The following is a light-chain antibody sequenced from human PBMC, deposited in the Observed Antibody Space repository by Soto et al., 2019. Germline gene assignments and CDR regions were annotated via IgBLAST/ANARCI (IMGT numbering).Light chain of an antibody. CDR3: LKYNSAPRM. J-gene: IGKJ1*01. V-gene: IGKV1-27*01. CDR1: QGISNY. Sequence: DIQMTQSPSSLSASVGDRVTITCRASQGISNYLAWYQQKPEKVPKLLIHAASTLQSGVPSRFSGSGSGTDFTLTNSSVQPEDVANYYWLKYNSAPRMFGQGNKVEIK. CDR2: AAS.